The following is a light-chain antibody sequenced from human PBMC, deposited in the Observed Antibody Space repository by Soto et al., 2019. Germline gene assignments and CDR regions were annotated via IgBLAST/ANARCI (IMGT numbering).Light chain of an antibody. J-gene: IGKJ2*01. CDR1: QSVSSSY. CDR2: DAS. V-gene: IGKV3-20*01. CDR3: QQYGSSPLYT. Sequence: EMVLTQSPGTLSLSPRERATLSCRASQSVSSSYLAWYQQKSGQAPRLLIYDASSRATGIPDKFSGSGSGTDFTVTISRLEPEAFAVYYCQQYGSSPLYTFGQGTKLEIK.